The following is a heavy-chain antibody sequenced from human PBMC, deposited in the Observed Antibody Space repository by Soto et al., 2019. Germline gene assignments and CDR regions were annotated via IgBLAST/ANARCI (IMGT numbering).Heavy chain of an antibody. Sequence: GASVKVSCKASGYTFTSYDINWVRQATGQGLEWMGWMNPNSGNTGYAQKFQGRVTMTRNTSISTAYMELSSLRSEDTAVYYCAGVGDCSGGSCYPIRYYYYGMDVWGQGTTVTVSS. CDR1: GYTFTSYD. CDR2: MNPNSGNT. CDR3: AGVGDCSGGSCYPIRYYYYGMDV. D-gene: IGHD2-15*01. J-gene: IGHJ6*02. V-gene: IGHV1-8*01.